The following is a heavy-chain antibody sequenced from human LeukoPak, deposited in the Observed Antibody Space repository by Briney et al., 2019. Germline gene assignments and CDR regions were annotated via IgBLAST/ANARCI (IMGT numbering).Heavy chain of an antibody. V-gene: IGHV1-18*01. CDR2: ISAYNANT. D-gene: IGHD3-16*01. CDR1: GYTFTNYG. CDR3: ASGDYYMDV. J-gene: IGHJ6*03. Sequence: GASVKVSCKASGYTFTNYGICWVRQAPGQGLEWMSWISAYNANTNYAQNLQGRVTMTTDTSTSTAYMELRSLRSDDTAVYYCASGDYYMDVWGKGTTVTVSS.